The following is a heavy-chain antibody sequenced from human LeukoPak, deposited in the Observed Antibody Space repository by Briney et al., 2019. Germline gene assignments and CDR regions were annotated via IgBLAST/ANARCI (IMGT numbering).Heavy chain of an antibody. CDR3: ARVKPDGRYGGNHFDY. J-gene: IGHJ4*02. Sequence: GGSLRLSCAASGFTFSNNWMTWVRQAPGKGLEWVASVKKDAGEKYYVDSVKGRFTISRDNAKNSLYLQMSSLRVEDTAVYYCARVKPDGRYGGNHFDYWGQGTLVTVSS. V-gene: IGHV3-7*01. CDR2: VKKDAGEK. D-gene: IGHD4-23*01. CDR1: GFTFSNNW.